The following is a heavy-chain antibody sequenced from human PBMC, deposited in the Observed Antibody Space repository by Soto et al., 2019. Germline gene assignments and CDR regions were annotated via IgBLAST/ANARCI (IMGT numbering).Heavy chain of an antibody. V-gene: IGHV5-51*01. J-gene: IGHJ6*02. D-gene: IGHD3-10*01. CDR1: GYSFTSYW. CDR2: IYPGDSDT. Sequence: PGESLKISCKGSGYSFTSYWIGWVRQMPGKGLEWMGIIYPGDSDTRYSPSFQGQVTISADKSISTAYLQWSSLKASDTAMYYCARHADYGSGSHEVYVMDVWGQGTTVTVS. CDR3: ARHADYGSGSHEVYVMDV.